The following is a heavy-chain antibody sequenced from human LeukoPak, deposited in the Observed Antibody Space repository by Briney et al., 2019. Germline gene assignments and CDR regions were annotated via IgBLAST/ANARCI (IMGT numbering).Heavy chain of an antibody. Sequence: ASVKVSCKASGYTFTGYYMHWVRQAPGQGLEWMGWISAYNGNTNYAQKLQGRVTMTTDPSTSTAYMELRSLRSDDTAVYYCARVGGSGSYYVSDYWGQGTLVTVSS. J-gene: IGHJ4*02. CDR1: GYTFTGYY. CDR2: ISAYNGNT. CDR3: ARVGGSGSYYVSDY. V-gene: IGHV1-18*04. D-gene: IGHD1-26*01.